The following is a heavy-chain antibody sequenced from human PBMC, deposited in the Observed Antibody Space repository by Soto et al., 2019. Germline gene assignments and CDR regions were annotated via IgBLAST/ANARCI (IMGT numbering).Heavy chain of an antibody. CDR3: ARDSKRAAFDY. Sequence: PSETLSLTCTVSGGSVSSGSYYWSWIRQPPGKGLEWIGYIYYSGSTNYNPSLKSRVTISVDTSKNQFSLKLSSVTAADTAVYYRARDSKRAAFDYWGQGTLVTVSS. CDR1: GGSVSSGSYY. J-gene: IGHJ4*02. D-gene: IGHD3-3*02. CDR2: IYYSGST. V-gene: IGHV4-61*01.